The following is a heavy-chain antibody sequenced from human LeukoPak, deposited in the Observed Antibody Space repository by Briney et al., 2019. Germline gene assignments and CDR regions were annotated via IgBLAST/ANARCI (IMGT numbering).Heavy chain of an antibody. Sequence: GGSLRLSCTGSGFTFGLFALAWVRQAPGKGLEWVGFIRSQAYGGTIEYAASVKGRFTISRDNYKNIADLQMNSLKTEDTAVYYCSRAPHYPSGYDSSGYFGGYYFDYWGQGTLVTVSS. J-gene: IGHJ4*02. V-gene: IGHV3-49*04. CDR1: GFTFGLFA. D-gene: IGHD3-22*01. CDR2: IRSQAYGGTI. CDR3: SRAPHYPSGYDSSGYFGGYYFDY.